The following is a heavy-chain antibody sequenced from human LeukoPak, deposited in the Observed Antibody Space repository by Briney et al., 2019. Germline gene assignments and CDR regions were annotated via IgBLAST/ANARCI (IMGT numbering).Heavy chain of an antibody. Sequence: ASVKVSCKASGYTFTGYYMHWVRQAPGQGLEGMGWINPNSGGTNYAQKFQGWVTMTRDTSISTAYMELSRLRSDDTAVYYCAGGGVAGTRYYGMDVWGKGTTVTVSS. V-gene: IGHV1-2*04. CDR2: INPNSGGT. J-gene: IGHJ6*04. CDR3: AGGGVAGTRYYGMDV. D-gene: IGHD6-19*01. CDR1: GYTFTGYY.